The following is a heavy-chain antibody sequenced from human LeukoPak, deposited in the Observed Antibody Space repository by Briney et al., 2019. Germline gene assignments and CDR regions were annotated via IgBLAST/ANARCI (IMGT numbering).Heavy chain of an antibody. V-gene: IGHV4-59*01. J-gene: IGHJ4*02. Sequence: PSETLSLTCTVSGGSLSNYYWGWVRQPPGKGLEWIGYIYYTGSTNYNPSLKSRVTISVDTSKNQFSLKLTSVTAADTAVYYCARVFGSRNAFDYWGQGTLLTASS. CDR1: GGSLSNYY. D-gene: IGHD1-26*01. CDR2: IYYTGST. CDR3: ARVFGSRNAFDY.